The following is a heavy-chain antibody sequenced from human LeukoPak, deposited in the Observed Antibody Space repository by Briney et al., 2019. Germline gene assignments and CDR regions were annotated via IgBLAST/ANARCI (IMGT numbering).Heavy chain of an antibody. D-gene: IGHD2-15*01. CDR2: IYDTGST. J-gene: IGHJ4*02. CDR3: ARGRRVGVVVGLLLGDYFDY. Sequence: SETLSLTCSVSGGSVRGYYWSWIRQPPGKGLEWIGYIYDTGSTNYNPSLKSRVTISVDTSKNQFSLKLSSVTAADTAVYYCARGRRVGVVVGLLLGDYFDYWGQGTLVTVSS. CDR1: GGSVRGYY. V-gene: IGHV4-59*02.